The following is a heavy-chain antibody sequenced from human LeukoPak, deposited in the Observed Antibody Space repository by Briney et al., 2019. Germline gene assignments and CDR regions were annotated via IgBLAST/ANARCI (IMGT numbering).Heavy chain of an antibody. CDR3: ARVVYGSGRRFDP. CDR1: GGSISSYY. Sequence: SETLSLTCTVSGGSISSYYWSWIRQPPGKGLEWIGYIYYSGSTNYNPSLKSRVTISVDMSKNQFSLKLSSVTAADTAVYYCARVVYGSGRRFDPWGQGTLVTVSS. D-gene: IGHD3-10*01. V-gene: IGHV4-59*01. J-gene: IGHJ5*02. CDR2: IYYSGST.